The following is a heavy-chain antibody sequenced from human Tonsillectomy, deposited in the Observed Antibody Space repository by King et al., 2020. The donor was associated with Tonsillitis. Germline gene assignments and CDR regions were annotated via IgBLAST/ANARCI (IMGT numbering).Heavy chain of an antibody. CDR2: ISSSRSTI. D-gene: IGHD3-10*01. CDR1: GFTFSSYS. CDR3: AREHYYVSGSYSAPLYGMDV. J-gene: IGHJ6*02. V-gene: IGHV3-48*02. Sequence: VQLVESGGGLVQPGGSLRLSCAASGFTFSSYSMNWVRQAPGKGLEWVSYISSSRSTIYYADSVKGRFTISRDNAKNSLYLQMNSLRDEDTAVYYCAREHYYVSGSYSAPLYGMDVWGQGTTVTVSS.